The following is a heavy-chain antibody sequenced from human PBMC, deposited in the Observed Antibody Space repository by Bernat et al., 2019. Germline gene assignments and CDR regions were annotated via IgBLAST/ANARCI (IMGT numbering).Heavy chain of an antibody. J-gene: IGHJ4*02. CDR3: APGIAAAEGY. D-gene: IGHD6-13*01. Sequence: QVHLQQWGAGLLKPSETLSLTCAVYGGSFIGYYWSWIRQPPGKGLEWIGEINHSGSTNYNPSLKSRVTISVDTSKNQFSLKVSSVTAADTAVYYCAPGIAAAEGYWGQGTLVTVSS. V-gene: IGHV4-34*01. CDR1: GGSFIGYY. CDR2: INHSGST.